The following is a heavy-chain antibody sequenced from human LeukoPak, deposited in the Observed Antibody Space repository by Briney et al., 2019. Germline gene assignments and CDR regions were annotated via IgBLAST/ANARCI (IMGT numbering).Heavy chain of an antibody. CDR1: GFTFSSYG. Sequence: GRSLRLSCAASGFTFSSYGMPWVRQAPGKGLEWVAVIYYDGSNKYYADSVKGRFTISRDNSKNTLYLQMNSLRAEDTAVYYCARVAPGKYYYDSSGDKAFDIWGQGTMVTVSS. J-gene: IGHJ3*02. D-gene: IGHD3-22*01. V-gene: IGHV3-33*01. CDR2: IYYDGSNK. CDR3: ARVAPGKYYYDSSGDKAFDI.